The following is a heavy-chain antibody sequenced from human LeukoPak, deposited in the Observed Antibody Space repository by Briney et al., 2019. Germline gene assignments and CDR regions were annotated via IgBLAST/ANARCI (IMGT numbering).Heavy chain of an antibody. Sequence: ASVKVSCKAPGYTFTSYDINWVRQATGQGLEWMGWMNPNSGNTGYAQKFQGRATMTRNTSISTAYMELSSLRSEDTAVYYCARGLYYGDYVFGFDPWGQGTLVTVSS. V-gene: IGHV1-8*01. D-gene: IGHD4-17*01. CDR2: MNPNSGNT. CDR1: GYTFTSYD. J-gene: IGHJ5*02. CDR3: ARGLYYGDYVFGFDP.